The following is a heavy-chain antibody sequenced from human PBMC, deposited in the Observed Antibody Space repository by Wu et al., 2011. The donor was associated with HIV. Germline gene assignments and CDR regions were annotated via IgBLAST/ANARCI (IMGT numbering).Heavy chain of an antibody. CDR3: AFGGGEILNMYYFNF. J-gene: IGHJ4*02. CDR2: VIPILGTT. CDR1: GGTFSTYA. Sequence: QVQLVQSGAEVKKPGSSVKVSCKASGGTFSTYAISWVRQAPGQGPEWMGRVIPILGTTNYAQKFQGRVTITADESTSTAYMELSSLRSDDTAVYYCAFGGGEILNMYYFNFWGQGTLVKVSS. V-gene: IGHV1-69*11. D-gene: IGHD3-3*01.